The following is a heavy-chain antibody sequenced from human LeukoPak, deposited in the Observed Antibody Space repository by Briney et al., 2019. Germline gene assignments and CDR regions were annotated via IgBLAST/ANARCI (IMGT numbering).Heavy chain of an antibody. CDR1: GFTFSSYA. J-gene: IGHJ3*02. CDR2: ISGTGGTT. V-gene: IGHV3-23*01. Sequence: GGSLRLSCAASGFTFSSYAMNWVRQAPGKGLEWVSAISGTGGTTYYADSVKGRFTISRDNSKNTLYLQLNSLRADDTAIFYCAKGAFDIWGQGTMVTVSS. CDR3: AKGAFDI.